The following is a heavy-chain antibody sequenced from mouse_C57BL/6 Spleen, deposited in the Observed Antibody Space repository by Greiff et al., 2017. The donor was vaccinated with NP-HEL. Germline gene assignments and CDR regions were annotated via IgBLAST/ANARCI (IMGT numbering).Heavy chain of an antibody. CDR3: ARGGGGSYYYGSSYDYYAMDY. CDR1: GYTFTSYW. D-gene: IGHD1-1*01. J-gene: IGHJ4*01. V-gene: IGHV1-61*01. CDR2: IYPSDSET. Sequence: VQLQQSGPELVKPGASVKISCKASGYTFTSYWMDWVKQRPGQGLEWIGNIYPSDSETHYNQKFKDKATLTVDKSSSTAYMQLSSLTSEDSAVYYCARGGGGSYYYGSSYDYYAMDYWGQGTSVTVSS.